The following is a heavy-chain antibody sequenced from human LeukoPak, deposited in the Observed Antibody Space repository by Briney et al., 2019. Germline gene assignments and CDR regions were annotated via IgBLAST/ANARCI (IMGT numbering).Heavy chain of an antibody. Sequence: PSETLSLTCAVYGGSFSGYYWSWIRQPPGKGLEWIGEINHSGSTNYNPSLKSRVTISVDASKNQFSLRLSSVTAADTAVYYCARVLEGSSGQHWYFDLWGRGTLVTVSS. CDR3: ARVLEGSSGQHWYFDL. D-gene: IGHD6-19*01. J-gene: IGHJ2*01. CDR2: INHSGST. V-gene: IGHV4-34*01. CDR1: GGSFSGYY.